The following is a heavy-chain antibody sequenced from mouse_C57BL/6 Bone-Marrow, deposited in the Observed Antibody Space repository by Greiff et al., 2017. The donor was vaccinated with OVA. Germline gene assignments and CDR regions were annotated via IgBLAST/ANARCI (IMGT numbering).Heavy chain of an antibody. CDR2: IWSGGST. D-gene: IGHD1-1*01. CDR1: GFSLTSYG. V-gene: IGHV2-2*01. Sequence: VMLVESGPGLVQPSQSLSITCTVSGFSLTSYGVHWVRQSPGKGLEWLGVIWSGGSTDYNAAFISRLSISKDNSKSQVFFKMNSLQADDTAIYYCARKDDYYGSSSFAYWGQGTLVTVSA. CDR3: ARKDDYYGSSSFAY. J-gene: IGHJ3*01.